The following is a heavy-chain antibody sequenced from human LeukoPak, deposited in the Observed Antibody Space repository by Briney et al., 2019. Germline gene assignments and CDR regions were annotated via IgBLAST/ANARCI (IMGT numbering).Heavy chain of an antibody. CDR3: ARGAPGYYYGSGSAFDY. CDR1: GFTFSSYW. V-gene: IGHV4-34*01. CDR2: INHSGST. J-gene: IGHJ4*02. D-gene: IGHD3-10*01. Sequence: GSLRLSCAASGFTFSSYWMSWVRQPPGKGLEWIGEINHSGSTNYNPSLKSRVTISVDTSKNQFSLKLSSVTAADTAVYYCARGAPGYYYGSGSAFDYWGQGTLVTVSS.